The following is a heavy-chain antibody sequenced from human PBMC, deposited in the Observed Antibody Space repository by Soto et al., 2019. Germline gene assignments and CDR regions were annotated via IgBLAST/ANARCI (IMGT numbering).Heavy chain of an antibody. CDR2: ISGSGGST. V-gene: IGHV3-23*01. Sequence: PGGSLRLSFAASGFTFSSYAMSWVRQAPGKGLEWVSAISGSGGSTYYADSVKGRFTISRDNSKNTLYLQMNSLRAEDTAVYYCAKDRGGLDAFDIGGQGTMVTVSS. CDR1: GFTFSSYA. J-gene: IGHJ3*02. CDR3: AKDRGGLDAFDI. D-gene: IGHD3-10*01.